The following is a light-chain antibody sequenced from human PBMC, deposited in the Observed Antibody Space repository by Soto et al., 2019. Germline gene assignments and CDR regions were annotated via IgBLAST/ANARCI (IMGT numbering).Light chain of an antibody. V-gene: IGLV2-11*01. CDR1: SSDVGGYKS. J-gene: IGLJ1*01. Sequence: QSALTQPRSVSGSPGQSVTVSCIGTSSDVGGYKSVSWYQQYPGKAPKLMIYDVSERPSGVPNRFSGSKSGNTASLTISGLQAEDEADYYCSSYTSSSTLGVFGTGTKVTVL. CDR3: SSYTSSSTLGV. CDR2: DVS.